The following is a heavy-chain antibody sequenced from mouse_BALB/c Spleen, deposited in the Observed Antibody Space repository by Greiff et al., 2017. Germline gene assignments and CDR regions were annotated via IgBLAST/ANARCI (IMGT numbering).Heavy chain of an antibody. Sequence: EVHLVESGGGLVKPGGSLKLSCAASGFTFSSYAMSWVRQTPEKRLEWVASISSGGSTYYPDSVKGRFTISRDNARNLLYLQMSSLRSEDTAMYYCARGDYDGFAYWGQGTLVTVSA. J-gene: IGHJ3*01. D-gene: IGHD2-4*01. CDR1: GFTFSSYA. CDR3: ARGDYDGFAY. V-gene: IGHV5-6-5*01. CDR2: ISSGGST.